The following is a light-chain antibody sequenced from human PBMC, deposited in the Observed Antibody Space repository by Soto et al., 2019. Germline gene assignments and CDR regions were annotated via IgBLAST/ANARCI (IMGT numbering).Light chain of an antibody. J-gene: IGLJ1*01. CDR2: DVS. Sequence: QSVLTQPRSVSGSPGQSVTIFCTGTSSDVGGYIYVSWYQQHPGKAPKLMMFDVSKRPSGVPDRFSGSKSDNTASLTISGLQTEDEADYFCCSYAGNYTYVFGTGTKVTVL. V-gene: IGLV2-11*01. CDR3: CSYAGNYTYV. CDR1: SSDVGGYIY.